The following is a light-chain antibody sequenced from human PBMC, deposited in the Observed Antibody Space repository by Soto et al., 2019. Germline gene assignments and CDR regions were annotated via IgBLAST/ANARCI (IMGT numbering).Light chain of an antibody. CDR2: EVI. J-gene: IGLJ3*02. V-gene: IGLV2-18*02. CDR3: SSYTTSGTVV. Sequence: QSALTQPPSVSGSPGQSVTISCAGTSSDVGSFNRVSWYQQPPGTAPRLMIYEVIYRPSGVPDRFAGSKSGNTASLTISGLQAEDEADYYCSSYTTSGTVVFGGGTKVPVL. CDR1: SSDVGSFNR.